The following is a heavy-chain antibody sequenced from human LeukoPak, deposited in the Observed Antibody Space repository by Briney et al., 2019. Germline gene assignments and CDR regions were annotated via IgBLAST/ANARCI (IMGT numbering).Heavy chain of an antibody. CDR1: GFTFSNYW. V-gene: IGHV3-66*01. CDR2: IYSGGGI. Sequence: PGGSLRLSCVASGFTFSNYWMHWIRQAPGKGLEWVSVIYSGGGIYYADSVKGRFTSSRDNSKNTMYLQMNSLRVEDTAVYYCARDSQKGIWGQGTLVTVSS. J-gene: IGHJ4*02. CDR3: ARDSQKGI.